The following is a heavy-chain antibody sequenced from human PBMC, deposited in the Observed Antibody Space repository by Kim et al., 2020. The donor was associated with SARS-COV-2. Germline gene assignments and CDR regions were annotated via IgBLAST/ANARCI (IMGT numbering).Heavy chain of an antibody. CDR1: GFTFDDYA. CDR2: ISWNSGSI. J-gene: IGHJ3*02. D-gene: IGHD3-10*01. V-gene: IGHV3-9*01. Sequence: GGSLRLSCAASGFTFDDYAMHWVRQAPGKGLEWVSGISWNSGSIGYADSVKGRFTISRDNAKNSLYLQMNSLRAEDTALYYCAKTYYYGSGSRPAGAFDIWGQGTMVTVSS. CDR3: AKTYYYGSGSRPAGAFDI.